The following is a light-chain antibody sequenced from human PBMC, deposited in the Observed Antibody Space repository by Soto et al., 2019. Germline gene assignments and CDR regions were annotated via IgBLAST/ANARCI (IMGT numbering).Light chain of an antibody. V-gene: IGKV3-20*01. Sequence: EIVLTQSPGTLSLSPGERATLSCRASQSISSSYLTRYQQKPGQAPRLLFYGASSRATGVPDRFSGSGSGTDFTLTISRLEPEDFAVYYCQQHDSSQITFGGGTKVDIK. J-gene: IGKJ4*01. CDR2: GAS. CDR1: QSISSSY. CDR3: QQHDSSQIT.